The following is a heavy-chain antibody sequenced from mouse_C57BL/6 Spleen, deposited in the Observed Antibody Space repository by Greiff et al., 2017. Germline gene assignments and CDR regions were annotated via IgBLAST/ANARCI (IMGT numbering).Heavy chain of an antibody. CDR3: ARDGGNSNYEGAMDY. J-gene: IGHJ4*01. Sequence: VQLKQSGPGLVKPSQSLSLTCSVTGYSITSGYYWNWIRQFPGNKLEWMGYISYDGSNNYNPSLKNRISITRDTSKNQFFLKLNSVTTEDTATYYCARDGGNSNYEGAMDYWGQGTSVTVSS. CDR2: ISYDGSN. CDR1: GYSITSGYY. D-gene: IGHD2-5*01. V-gene: IGHV3-6*01.